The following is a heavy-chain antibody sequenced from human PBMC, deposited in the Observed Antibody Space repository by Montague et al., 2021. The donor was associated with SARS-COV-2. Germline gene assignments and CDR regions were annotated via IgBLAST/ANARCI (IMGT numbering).Heavy chain of an antibody. CDR3: ARRGRKLLPVATTIGGLDI. V-gene: IGHV4-39*02. CDR1: GRSISSSNYY. D-gene: IGHD5-12*01. J-gene: IGHJ3*02. Sequence: SETLSLTCTVSGRSISSSNYYWDWIRQPPGKGLEWIGSIYDSGSTYYNPSLKSRVTISVDTSKNHFSLKLSSVTAADTAVYYCARRGRKLLPVATTIGGLDIWGQGTMVTVSS. CDR2: IYDSGST.